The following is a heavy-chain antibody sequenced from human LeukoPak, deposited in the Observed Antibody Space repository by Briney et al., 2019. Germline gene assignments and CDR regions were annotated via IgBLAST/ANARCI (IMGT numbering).Heavy chain of an antibody. J-gene: IGHJ3*02. V-gene: IGHV1-8*01. Sequence: APVKACCNPADPPFSSSGIIGVPRAARHRLKGLRGFNPNSGNTGYAQKFQGRVTITRNTSISTDYMELSSLRSEDTAVYYCARVRTFGWTDAFDIWGQGTMVTVSS. CDR2: FNPNSGNT. CDR3: ARVRTFGWTDAFDI. D-gene: IGHD3-9*01. CDR1: DPPFSSSG.